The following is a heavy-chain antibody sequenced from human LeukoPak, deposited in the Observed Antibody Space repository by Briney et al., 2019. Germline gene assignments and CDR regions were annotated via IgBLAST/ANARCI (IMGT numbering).Heavy chain of an antibody. D-gene: IGHD3-22*01. J-gene: IGHJ4*02. CDR3: ARVHHYFDIAFDY. Sequence: GASVKVSCKASGYTFTGYYMHWVRQAPGQGLEWMGWINPNSGGTNYAQKFQGRVTMTRDTSTSTVYMELISLRSEDTAVYYCARVHHYFDIAFDYWGQGTLVTVSS. V-gene: IGHV1-2*02. CDR2: INPNSGGT. CDR1: GYTFTGYY.